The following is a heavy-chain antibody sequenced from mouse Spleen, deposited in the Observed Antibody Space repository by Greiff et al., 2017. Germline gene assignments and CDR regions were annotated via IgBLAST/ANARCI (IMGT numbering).Heavy chain of an antibody. CDR2: ISSGGSYT. V-gene: IGHV5-6*01. D-gene: IGHD1-1*01. CDR3: ARDYYGSSYELWFAY. J-gene: IGHJ3*01. CDR1: GFTFSSYG. Sequence: EVQGVESGGDLVKPGGSLKLSCAASGFTFSSYGMSWVRQTPDKRLEWVATISSGGSYTYYPDSVKGRFTISRDNAKNTLYLQMSSLKSEDTAMYYCARDYYGSSYELWFAYWGQGTLVTVSA.